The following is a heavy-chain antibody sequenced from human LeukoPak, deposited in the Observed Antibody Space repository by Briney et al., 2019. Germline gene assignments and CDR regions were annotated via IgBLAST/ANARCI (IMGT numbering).Heavy chain of an antibody. J-gene: IGHJ6*02. D-gene: IGHD1-14*01. CDR3: ARVGNHNYYYYYGMDV. V-gene: IGHV3-53*01. CDR2: IYSGGST. Sequence: GGSLRLSCAASGFTVSSNYMSWVRQAPGKGLEWVSVIYSGGSTYYADSVKGRFTISRDNSKNTLYLQMNSLRAEDTAVYYCARVGNHNYYYYYGMDVWGQGTTVTVS. CDR1: GFTVSSNY.